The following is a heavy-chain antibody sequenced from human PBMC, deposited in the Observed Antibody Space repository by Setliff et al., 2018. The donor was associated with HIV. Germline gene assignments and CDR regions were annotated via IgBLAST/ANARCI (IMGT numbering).Heavy chain of an antibody. D-gene: IGHD3-3*01. Sequence: PSETLSLTCTVSGGSININNYYWGWIRQPPGKGLEWIGSIYYSGATYYKPSLKSRLTIAIDTSKNQFSLKLRSVTAADTAVYYCASLFRLSGFWISFLPDYWGQGILVTVSS. CDR3: ASLFRLSGFWISFLPDY. J-gene: IGHJ4*02. V-gene: IGHV4-39*01. CDR2: IYYSGAT. CDR1: GGSININNYY.